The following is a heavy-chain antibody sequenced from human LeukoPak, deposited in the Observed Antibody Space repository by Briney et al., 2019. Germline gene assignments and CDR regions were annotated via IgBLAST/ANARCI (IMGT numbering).Heavy chain of an antibody. J-gene: IGHJ4*02. CDR2: IYTSGST. CDR1: GGSISSYY. V-gene: IGHV4-4*07. Sequence: SETLSLTCTVSGGSISSYYWSWIRQPAGKGLEWIRRIYTSGSTNYNPSLKSRVTISMDTSKNQFSLKLSSVTAADTAVYYCARGKIWSPVYLSHWGQGTLVTVSS. CDR3: ARGKIWSPVYLSH. D-gene: IGHD3-10*01.